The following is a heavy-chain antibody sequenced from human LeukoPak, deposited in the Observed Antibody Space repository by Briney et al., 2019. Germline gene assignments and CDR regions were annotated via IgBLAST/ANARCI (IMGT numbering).Heavy chain of an antibody. J-gene: IGHJ1*01. Sequence: GGSLRLSCAASGFDFSNYAMCWVRQAPGKGLEWVTFIRYDGNTKYYADSVKGRFTISRDNSKNTLFLQMESLRRDDSAVYFCARAYGDNGGYFQQWGQGTLVTVSS. D-gene: IGHD4-17*01. V-gene: IGHV3-30*02. CDR2: IRYDGNTK. CDR1: GFDFSNYA. CDR3: ARAYGDNGGYFQQ.